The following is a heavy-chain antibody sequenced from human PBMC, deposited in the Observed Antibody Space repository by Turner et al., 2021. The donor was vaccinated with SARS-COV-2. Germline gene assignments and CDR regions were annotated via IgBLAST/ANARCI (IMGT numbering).Heavy chain of an antibody. CDR1: GGPISSSSYY. V-gene: IGHV4-39*01. CDR2: IYYSGST. Sequence: LPLPHPGPGLVHPSEPLSLTRPASGGPISSSSYYWGWIRQPPGKGLEWIGSIYYSGSTYYNPSLKSRVTISVDTSKNQFSLKLTSVTAADTAVYFCARHWEVAAAAYLARFDPWGQGTLVTVSS. D-gene: IGHD6-13*01. J-gene: IGHJ5*02. CDR3: ARHWEVAAAAYLARFDP.